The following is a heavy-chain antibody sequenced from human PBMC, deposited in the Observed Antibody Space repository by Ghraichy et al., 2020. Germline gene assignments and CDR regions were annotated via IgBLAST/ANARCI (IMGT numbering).Heavy chain of an antibody. Sequence: ASVKVSCKASGYTFTSYDINWVRQATGQGLEWMGWMNPNSGNTGYAQKFQGRVTMTRTTSISTAYMELSSLRSEDTAVYYCARGGDDFWSIPLDYWVQGTLFTVSS. CDR2: MNPNSGNT. D-gene: IGHD3-3*01. CDR3: ARGGDDFWSIPLDY. J-gene: IGHJ4*02. V-gene: IGHV1-8*01. CDR1: GYTFTSYD.